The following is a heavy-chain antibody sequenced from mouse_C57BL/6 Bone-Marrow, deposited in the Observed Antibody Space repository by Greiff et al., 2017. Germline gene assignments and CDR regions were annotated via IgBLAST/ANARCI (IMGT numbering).Heavy chain of an antibody. D-gene: IGHD2-3*01. Sequence: EVQLQQSGPELVKPGASVKISCKASGYTFTDYYMNWVKQSHGKSLEWIGDINPNNGGTSYNQKFKGKATLTVDKSSSTAYMELRSLTSEDSAVYYCARSGGGYYPPWFAYWGQGTLVTVSA. V-gene: IGHV1-26*01. CDR1: GYTFTDYY. J-gene: IGHJ3*01. CDR2: INPNNGGT. CDR3: ARSGGGYYPPWFAY.